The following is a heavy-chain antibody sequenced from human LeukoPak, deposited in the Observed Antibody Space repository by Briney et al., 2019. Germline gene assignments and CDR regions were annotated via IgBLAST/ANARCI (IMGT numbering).Heavy chain of an antibody. J-gene: IGHJ4*02. Sequence: PGESLRLSCAASGFIFSSYSMNWVRQAPGKGLEWISYISGGGGNIHCADSVEGRFTISRDNAKNSVYLQMNSMRAEDSAVYYCARDFNWAFDFWGQGILVTVSS. D-gene: IGHD1-1*01. CDR2: ISGGGGNI. V-gene: IGHV3-48*01. CDR3: ARDFNWAFDF. CDR1: GFIFSSYS.